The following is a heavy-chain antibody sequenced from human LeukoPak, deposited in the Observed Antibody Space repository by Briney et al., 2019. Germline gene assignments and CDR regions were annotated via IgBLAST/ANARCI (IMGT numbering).Heavy chain of an antibody. V-gene: IGHV3-74*01. CDR2: INSDGTTI. J-gene: IGHJ4*02. CDR3: TTVRYFDWLAPYFDY. D-gene: IGHD3-9*01. Sequence: PGGSLRLSCAASGFTFRNYWMHWVRQAPGEGLVWVSRINSDGTTISYADSVKGRFTISRDDSKNTLYLQMNSLKTEDTAVYYCTTVRYFDWLAPYFDYWGQGTLVTVSS. CDR1: GFTFRNYW.